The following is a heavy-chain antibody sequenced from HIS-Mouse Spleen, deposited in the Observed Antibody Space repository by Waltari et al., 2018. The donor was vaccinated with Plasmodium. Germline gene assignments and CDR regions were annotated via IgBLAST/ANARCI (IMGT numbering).Heavy chain of an antibody. Sequence: QVQLVESGGGVVQPGRSLRLSCAASGFTFSSYGMHWVRQAPVKGLEWVAVISYDGSNKYYADSVKGRFTISRDNSKNTLYLQMNSLRAEDTAVYYCAKDRRSSSWYVDYWGQGTLVTVSS. CDR3: AKDRRSSSWYVDY. D-gene: IGHD6-13*01. J-gene: IGHJ4*02. CDR1: GFTFSSYG. CDR2: ISYDGSNK. V-gene: IGHV3-30*18.